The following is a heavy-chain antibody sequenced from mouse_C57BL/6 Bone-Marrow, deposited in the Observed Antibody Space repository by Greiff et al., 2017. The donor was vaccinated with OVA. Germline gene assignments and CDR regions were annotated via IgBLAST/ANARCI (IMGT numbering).Heavy chain of an antibody. Sequence: VQLQQSGAELARPGASVKLSCKASGYTFTSYGISWVKQRTGQGLEWIGEIYPRSGNTYYNEKFKGKATLTADKSSSTAYMELRSLTSEDSAVYFCAGGALTGTWGNFDDWGQGTTLTVSS. J-gene: IGHJ2*01. CDR3: AGGALTGTWGNFDD. CDR2: IYPRSGNT. D-gene: IGHD4-1*01. CDR1: GYTFTSYG. V-gene: IGHV1-81*01.